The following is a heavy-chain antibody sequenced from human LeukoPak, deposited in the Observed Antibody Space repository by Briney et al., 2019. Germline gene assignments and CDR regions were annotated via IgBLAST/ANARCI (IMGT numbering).Heavy chain of an antibody. CDR2: IYSGGST. D-gene: IGHD3-22*01. J-gene: IGHJ4*02. Sequence: GGSLRLSCAASGFTFSCYAMSWVRQAPGKGLEWVSVIYSGGSTYYADSVKGRFTISRDNSKNTLYLQMNSLRAEDTAVYYCARDRGGDSTAYSDYWGQGTLVTVSS. CDR3: ARDRGGDSTAYSDY. CDR1: GFTFSCYA. V-gene: IGHV3-53*01.